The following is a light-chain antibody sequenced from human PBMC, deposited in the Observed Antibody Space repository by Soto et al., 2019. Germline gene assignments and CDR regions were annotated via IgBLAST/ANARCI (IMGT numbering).Light chain of an antibody. Sequence: DIQVIQSPSSLSASVGDRVTITCRAKMRISTYLNWYQQKPGKAPKLLISGASTLQSGVPSRFSGSGSGADFTLTISSLQPDDSATYYCQQSHSTPLTFGGGTKLEIK. CDR2: GAS. J-gene: IGKJ4*01. V-gene: IGKV1-39*01. CDR3: QQSHSTPLT. CDR1: MRISTY.